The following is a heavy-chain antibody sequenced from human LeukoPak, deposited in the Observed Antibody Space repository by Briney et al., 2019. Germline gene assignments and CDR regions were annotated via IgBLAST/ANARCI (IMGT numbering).Heavy chain of an antibody. CDR2: ISAYNGNT. D-gene: IGHD3-3*01. Sequence: ASVKVSCKASGYTFTSYGISWLRQAPGQGLEWMGWISAYNGNTNYAQKLQGRVTMTPDTSTSTAYMELRSLCSDDTAVYYCARANKRITIFGVVIIPRPFDYWGQGTLVTVSS. CDR1: GYTFTSYG. CDR3: ARANKRITIFGVVIIPRPFDY. V-gene: IGHV1-18*01. J-gene: IGHJ4*02.